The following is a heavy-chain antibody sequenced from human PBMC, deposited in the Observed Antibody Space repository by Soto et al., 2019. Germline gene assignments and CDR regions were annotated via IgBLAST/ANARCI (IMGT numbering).Heavy chain of an antibody. CDR1: GFTFSSYE. Sequence: ESGGGLVQPGGSLRLSCAASGFTFSSYEMNWVRQAPGKGLEWVSDITSTGSTRYYADPVKGRFTISRDNAKNSLYLQMNSLRAEDTAVYYCARGYCTSSACHWNFDYWGQGTLVTVSS. CDR3: ARGYCTSSACHWNFDY. CDR2: ITSTGSTR. D-gene: IGHD2-8*02. J-gene: IGHJ4*02. V-gene: IGHV3-48*03.